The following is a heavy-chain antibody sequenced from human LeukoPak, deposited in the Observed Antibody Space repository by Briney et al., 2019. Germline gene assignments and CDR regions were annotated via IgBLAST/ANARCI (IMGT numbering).Heavy chain of an antibody. D-gene: IGHD1-7*01. CDR3: VRDAGGTTPYDC. J-gene: IGHJ4*02. Sequence: GGSLRLSCAASGFTLSDYWMNWVRQAPGKGPVWVSHISPDGRNIAYADSVKGRFTISRDSAKNTLYLQMNSLRVGDTAVYYCVRDAGGTTPYDCWGQGTLVTVSS. V-gene: IGHV3-74*01. CDR2: ISPDGRNI. CDR1: GFTLSDYW.